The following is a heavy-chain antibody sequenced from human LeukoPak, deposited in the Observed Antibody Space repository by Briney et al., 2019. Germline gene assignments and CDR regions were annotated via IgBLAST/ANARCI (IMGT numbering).Heavy chain of an antibody. J-gene: IGHJ4*02. Sequence: GGSLRLSCAASGFTFSSYEMNWVRQAPGKGLEWVSYISSSGSTIYYADSVKGRFTISRDNAKNSLYVQMNSLRAEDTAVYYCARGYQDSSGPYYGLFDYWGQGTLVTVSS. D-gene: IGHD3-22*01. CDR1: GFTFSSYE. CDR2: ISSSGSTI. V-gene: IGHV3-48*03. CDR3: ARGYQDSSGPYYGLFDY.